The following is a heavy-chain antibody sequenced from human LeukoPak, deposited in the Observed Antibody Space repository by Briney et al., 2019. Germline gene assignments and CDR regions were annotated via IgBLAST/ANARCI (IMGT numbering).Heavy chain of an antibody. CDR3: ATVGGGQQLVASPLYYFDY. V-gene: IGHV4-59*11. J-gene: IGHJ4*02. Sequence: SETLSLTCTVSVGSLCSHYCSWVRYPPGKGLEWIGYIYYSVSTKYTPSLKSRVTISFDTSKNQISLKLSSMTAADTAVYYCATVGGGQQLVASPLYYFDYWGQGTLVTVSS. D-gene: IGHD6-13*01. CDR2: IYYSVST. CDR1: VGSLCSHY.